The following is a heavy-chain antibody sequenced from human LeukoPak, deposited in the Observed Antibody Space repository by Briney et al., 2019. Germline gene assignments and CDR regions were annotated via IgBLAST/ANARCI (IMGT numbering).Heavy chain of an antibody. V-gene: IGHV3-33*01. CDR3: ARDSLRGGRTFDY. CDR1: GFTFSSYG. J-gene: IGHJ4*02. Sequence: GGSLRLSCAASGFTFSSYGMHWVRQAPGKGLEWVAVIWYDGSNKYYADSVKGRFTISRDNSKNTLYLQMNSLRAEDTAVYYCARDSLRGGRTFDYWGQGTLVTVSS. D-gene: IGHD2-15*01. CDR2: IWYDGSNK.